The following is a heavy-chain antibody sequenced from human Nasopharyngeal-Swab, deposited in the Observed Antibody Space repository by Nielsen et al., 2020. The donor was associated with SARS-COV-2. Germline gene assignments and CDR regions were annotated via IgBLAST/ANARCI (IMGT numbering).Heavy chain of an antibody. D-gene: IGHD2-21*02. CDR1: GFTFSNAW. CDR3: TTRGVVYCGGDCYSPGAFDI. CDR2: IKSKTDGGTT. V-gene: IGHV3-15*01. Sequence: GESLKISCAASGFTFSNAWMSWVRQAPGKGLEWGGRIKSKTDGGTTDYAAPVKGRFTISRGDSKNTLYLQMNSLKTEDTAVYYCTTRGVVYCGGDCYSPGAFDIWGQGTMVTVSS. J-gene: IGHJ3*02.